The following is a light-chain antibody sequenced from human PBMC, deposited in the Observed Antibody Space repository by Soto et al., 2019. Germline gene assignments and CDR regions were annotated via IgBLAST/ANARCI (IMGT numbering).Light chain of an antibody. CDR3: SSYAGSNSWV. V-gene: IGLV2-8*01. CDR2: EVS. Sequence: QSALTQPPSASGSPEQSVTISCTGTSSDVGDYNYVSWYQQHPGKAPKLMIFEVSKRPSGVPDRFSGSKSGNTASLTVSGLQGEDEADYYCSSYAGSNSWVFGGGTKLTVL. J-gene: IGLJ3*02. CDR1: SSDVGDYNY.